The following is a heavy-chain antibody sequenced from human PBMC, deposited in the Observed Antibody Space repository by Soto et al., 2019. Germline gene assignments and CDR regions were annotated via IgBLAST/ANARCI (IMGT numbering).Heavy chain of an antibody. V-gene: IGHV3-23*01. Sequence: EVQLLESGGGLVQPGGSLRLSCAASGFTFSTYAMSWVRQAPGKGLEWVSAISGSDGSTCYADSVKGRFTISRDNSKNTLYLQMYSLRAEDTAVYYCAKDKYAGSWYRSDSWGQGTLVTVSS. CDR1: GFTFSTYA. D-gene: IGHD6-13*01. CDR2: ISGSDGST. CDR3: AKDKYAGSWYRSDS. J-gene: IGHJ4*02.